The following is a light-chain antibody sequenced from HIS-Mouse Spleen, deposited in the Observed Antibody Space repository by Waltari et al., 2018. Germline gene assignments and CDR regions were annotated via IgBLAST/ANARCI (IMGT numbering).Light chain of an antibody. CDR1: KDISNY. Sequence: DIHMTQSPASLSASVGGRVTITGQGTKDISNYLNWYQQKPGKAPKLLSYAVSNLETGVPARFSGSGSGTDFTVTISSLQREDIATYYCEQYDKLRRLTFGPGTKVDSK. CDR3: EQYDKLRRLT. J-gene: IGKJ3*01. V-gene: IGKV1-33*01. CDR2: AVS.